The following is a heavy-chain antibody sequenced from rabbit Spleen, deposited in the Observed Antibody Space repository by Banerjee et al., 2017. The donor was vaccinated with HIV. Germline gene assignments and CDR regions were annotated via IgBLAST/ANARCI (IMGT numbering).Heavy chain of an antibody. CDR1: GVSFSSSSY. J-gene: IGHJ6*01. V-gene: IGHV1S45*01. CDR3: ARDTGSSFSSYGMDL. CDR2: IDTGSSGFT. D-gene: IGHD8-1*01. Sequence: QEQLEESGGDLVKPEGSLTLTCTASGVSFSSSSYMCWVRQAPGKGLEWIACIDTGSSGFTYFASWAKGRFTISKTSSTTVTLQMTSLTAADTATYFCARDTGSSFSSYGMDLWGPGTLVTVS.